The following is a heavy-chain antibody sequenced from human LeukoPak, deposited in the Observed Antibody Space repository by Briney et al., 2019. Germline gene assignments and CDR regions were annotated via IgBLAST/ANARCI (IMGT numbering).Heavy chain of an antibody. V-gene: IGHV3-33*01. D-gene: IGHD1-1*01. CDR3: ARDWKTNSLDY. Sequence: GESLKISSAASEFTFTTYGMHWVRQAPGKGLEWVAFIYYDGSNIYYADYVKGRFTISRDISKNTLYLQMDSLRAEDTAIYYCARDWKTNSLDYWGQGTLSPSPQ. CDR2: IYYDGSNI. J-gene: IGHJ4*02. CDR1: EFTFTTYG.